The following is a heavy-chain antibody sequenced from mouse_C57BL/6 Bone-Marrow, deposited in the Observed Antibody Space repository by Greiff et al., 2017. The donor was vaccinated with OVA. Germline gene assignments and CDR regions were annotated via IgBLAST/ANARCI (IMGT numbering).Heavy chain of an antibody. D-gene: IGHD4-1*02. V-gene: IGHV5-12*01. CDR3: ARFQLGLAMDY. CDR1: GFTFSDYY. CDR2: ISNGGGST. J-gene: IGHJ4*01. Sequence: EVKLMESGGGLVQPGGSLKLSCAASGFTFSDYYMYWVRQTPETRLEWVAYISNGGGSTYYPDTVKGRFTISRDNAKNTLYLQMSRLKSEDTAMYYCARFQLGLAMDYWGQGTSVTVSS.